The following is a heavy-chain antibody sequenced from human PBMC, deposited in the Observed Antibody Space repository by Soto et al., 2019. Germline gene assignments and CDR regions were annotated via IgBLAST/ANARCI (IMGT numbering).Heavy chain of an antibody. CDR2: IYYSGST. CDR3: ARHSYDILTGSLGWFDP. CDR1: GGSISRSSYY. Sequence: PSETLSLTCTVSGGSISRSSYYWGWIRQPPGKGLEWIGSIYYSGSTYYNPSLKSRVTISVDTSKNQFSLKLSSVTAADTAVYYCARHSYDILTGSLGWFDPGGQGTLVTVSS. J-gene: IGHJ5*02. D-gene: IGHD3-9*01. V-gene: IGHV4-39*01.